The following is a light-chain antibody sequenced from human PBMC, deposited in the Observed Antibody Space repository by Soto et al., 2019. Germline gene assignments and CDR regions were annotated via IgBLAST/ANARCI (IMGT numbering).Light chain of an antibody. J-gene: IGKJ5*01. CDR2: GAS. Sequence: EIVMTQSPATLSVSPGERATLSCRASQNVNNNLAWYQQKPGQAPRLLIYGASTRATGIPARFSGSGSGTEFTLTISRLEPEDFAVYYCQQYGSSPPGITFGQGTRLEIK. V-gene: IGKV3-15*01. CDR3: QQYGSSPPGIT. CDR1: QNVNNN.